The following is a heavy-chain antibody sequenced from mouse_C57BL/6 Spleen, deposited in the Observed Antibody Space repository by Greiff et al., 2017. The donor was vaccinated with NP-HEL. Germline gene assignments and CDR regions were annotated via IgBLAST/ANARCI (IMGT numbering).Heavy chain of an antibody. CDR2: IYPGDGDT. Sequence: QVQLQQSGAELVKPGASVKLSCKASGYAFSSYWMNWVKQRPGKGLEWIGQIYPGDGDTNYNGKFKGKATLTADKSSSTAYMQLSSLTSEDSAVYFCSIYGNCDYAMDYWGQGTSVTVSS. J-gene: IGHJ4*01. CDR3: SIYGNCDYAMDY. V-gene: IGHV1-80*01. CDR1: GYAFSSYW. D-gene: IGHD2-1*01.